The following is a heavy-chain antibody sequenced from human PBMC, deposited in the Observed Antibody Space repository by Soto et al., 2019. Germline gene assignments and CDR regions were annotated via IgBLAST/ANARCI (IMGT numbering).Heavy chain of an antibody. Sequence: QVQLVESGGGVVQPGRSLRLSCAASGFTFSSYGMHWVRQAPGKGLEWVAVIWYDGSNKYYADSVKGRFTISRDNSKNTLYLQMNSLRAEDTAVYYCARDRYYYDSSGYYDWFDPWGQGTLVTVSS. CDR3: ARDRYYYDSSGYYDWFDP. D-gene: IGHD3-22*01. CDR2: IWYDGSNK. CDR1: GFTFSSYG. V-gene: IGHV3-33*01. J-gene: IGHJ5*02.